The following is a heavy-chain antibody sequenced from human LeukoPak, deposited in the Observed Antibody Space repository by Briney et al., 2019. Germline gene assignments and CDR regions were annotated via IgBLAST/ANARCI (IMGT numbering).Heavy chain of an antibody. CDR2: IKQDGSEM. D-gene: IGHD6-13*01. CDR3: ARAIAAADNY. J-gene: IGHJ4*02. V-gene: IGHV3-7*03. Sequence: GGSLRLSCVFSGFTFSSYWMSWVRQAPGKGLEWVANIKQDGSEMHYVDSVKGRFTISRDNAKNSLYLQMNSLRAEDTADYYCARAIAAADNYWGQGTLVTVSS. CDR1: GFTFSSYW.